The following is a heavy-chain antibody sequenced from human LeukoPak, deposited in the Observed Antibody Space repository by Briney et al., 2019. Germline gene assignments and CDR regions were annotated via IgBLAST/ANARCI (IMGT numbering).Heavy chain of an antibody. CDR3: ARADERTRGAFDI. D-gene: IGHD1-7*01. J-gene: IGHJ3*02. Sequence: PGGSLRLSCAASGFTFSSYSMNWVRQAPGKGLEWVSSISSSSGYIYYADSVKGRFTISRDNAKNSLYLQMNSLRAEDTAVYYCARADERTRGAFDIWGQGTMVTVSS. CDR1: GFTFSSYS. V-gene: IGHV3-21*01. CDR2: ISSSSGYI.